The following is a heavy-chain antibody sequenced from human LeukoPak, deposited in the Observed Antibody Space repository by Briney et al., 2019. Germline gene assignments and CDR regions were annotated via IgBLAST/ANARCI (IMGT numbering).Heavy chain of an antibody. D-gene: IGHD6-13*01. CDR3: AKGPPFSSSWYSDRGYYFDY. CDR2: ISSNGINT. V-gene: IGHV3-64*01. CDR1: GFNFSAHA. Sequence: PGGSLRLSCVGSGFNFSAHAMHWVRQAPGKGLEYVSAISSNGINTDYANSVKGRLTISRDNSKNTLFLQMGSLRAEDTAVYYCAKGPPFSSSWYSDRGYYFDYWGQGTLVTVSS. J-gene: IGHJ4*02.